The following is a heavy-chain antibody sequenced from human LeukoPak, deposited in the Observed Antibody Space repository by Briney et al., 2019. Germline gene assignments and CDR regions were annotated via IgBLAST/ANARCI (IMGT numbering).Heavy chain of an antibody. J-gene: IGHJ4*02. CDR2: ISSSGKTI. CDR1: GFTFSTYE. V-gene: IGHV3-48*03. CDR3: ARDRTLDY. Sequence: PGGSLRLSCAASGFTFSTYEMNWVRQAPGKGLEWVSYISSSGKTIYYADPVKGRFTISRDNAKDSLHLEMNSLRAEDTAVYYCARDRTLDYWGQGTLVTVSS.